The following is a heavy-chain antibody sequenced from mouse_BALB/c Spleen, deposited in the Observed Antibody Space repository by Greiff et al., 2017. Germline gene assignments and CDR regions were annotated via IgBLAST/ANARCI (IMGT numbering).Heavy chain of an antibody. Sequence: QVQLQQSGAELVRPGVSVKISCKGSGYTFTDYAMHWVKQSHAKSLEWIGVISTYYGDASYNQKFKGKATMTVDKSSSTAYMELARLTSEDSAIYYCARVPYGSSYGFAYWGQGTLVTVSA. CDR1: GYTFTDYA. CDR3: ARVPYGSSYGFAY. V-gene: IGHV1S137*01. J-gene: IGHJ3*01. CDR2: ISTYYGDA. D-gene: IGHD1-1*01.